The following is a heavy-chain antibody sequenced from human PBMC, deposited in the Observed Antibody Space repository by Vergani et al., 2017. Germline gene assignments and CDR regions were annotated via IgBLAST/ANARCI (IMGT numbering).Heavy chain of an antibody. V-gene: IGHV5-51*01. Sequence: EVQLVQSGAEVKKPGESLKISCKGSGYSFTSYWIGWVRQMPGKGLEWMGIIYPGDSDTRYSPSFQGQVTISADKSISTAYLQWSSLKASDTAMYYCARGDGGSSTGSSSWYDFDYWGQGTLVTVSS. CDR2: IYPGDSDT. D-gene: IGHD6-13*01. CDR1: GYSFTSYW. CDR3: ARGDGGSSTGSSSWYDFDY. J-gene: IGHJ4*02.